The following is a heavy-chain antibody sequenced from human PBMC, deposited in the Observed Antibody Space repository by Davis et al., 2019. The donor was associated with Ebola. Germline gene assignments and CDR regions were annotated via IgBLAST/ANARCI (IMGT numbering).Heavy chain of an antibody. CDR2: ILPGDPDM. V-gene: IGHV5-51*01. CDR3: ARRIGVAGVDP. Sequence: GESLKISCKGSGYSFSSYWIAWVRQMPGKGPEWMGTILPGDPDMRYSPSFQGQVTMSADESISTAYLQWSSLKASDSGIYYCARRIGVAGVDPWGQGTLVTVAS. D-gene: IGHD6-19*01. J-gene: IGHJ5*02. CDR1: GYSFSSYW.